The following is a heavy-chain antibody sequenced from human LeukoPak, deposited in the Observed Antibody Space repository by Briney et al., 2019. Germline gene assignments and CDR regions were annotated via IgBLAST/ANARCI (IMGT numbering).Heavy chain of an antibody. CDR1: GDSVSSNSAA. CDR3: ARGLLASSSWVGAFDI. CDR2: TYYRSKWYN. D-gene: IGHD6-13*01. J-gene: IGHJ3*02. Sequence: SQTLSLTCAISGDSVSSNSAAWNWIRQSPSRGLEWLGRTYYRSKWYNDYAVSVKSRITINPDTSKNQFSLQLNSVTLKDTAVYYCARGLLASSSWVGAFDIWGQGTMVTVSS. V-gene: IGHV6-1*01.